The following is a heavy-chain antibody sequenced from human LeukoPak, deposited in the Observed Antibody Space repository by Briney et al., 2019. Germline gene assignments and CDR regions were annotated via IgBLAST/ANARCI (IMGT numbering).Heavy chain of an antibody. CDR1: GFTFSSYA. V-gene: IGHV3-73*01. D-gene: IGHD6-19*01. CDR2: IRSKANSYAT. CDR3: TSGGSDSSGWYAFGY. Sequence: GRSLRLSCAASGFTFSSYAMHWVRQAPGKGLEWVGRIRSKANSYATAYAASVKGRFTISRDDSKNTAYLQMNSLKTEDTAVYYCTSGGSDSSGWYAFGYWGQGTLVTVSS. J-gene: IGHJ4*02.